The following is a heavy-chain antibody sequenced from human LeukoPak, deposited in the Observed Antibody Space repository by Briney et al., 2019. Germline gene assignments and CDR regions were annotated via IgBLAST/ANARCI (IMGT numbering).Heavy chain of an antibody. CDR2: ISSSRSYI. CDR1: GFTFSSYS. J-gene: IGHJ1*01. D-gene: IGHD2-2*01. V-gene: IGHV3-21*01. Sequence: GGSLRLSCAASGFTFSSYSMNWVRQAPGKGLEWVSSISSSRSYIYYADSVKGRFTISRDNAKNSLYLQMNSLRAEDTAVYYCARDRHCSSTSCYPAEYFQHWGQGTLVTVSS. CDR3: ARDRHCSSTSCYPAEYFQH.